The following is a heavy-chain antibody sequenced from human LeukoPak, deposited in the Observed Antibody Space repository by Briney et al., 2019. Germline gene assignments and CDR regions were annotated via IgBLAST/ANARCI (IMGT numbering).Heavy chain of an antibody. V-gene: IGHV4-34*01. J-gene: IGHJ4*02. Sequence: PSETLSLTCSVSGGSMNNSTYYWSWIRQPPGKGLEWIGEINHSGSTNYNPSLKSRVTISVDTSKNQFSLKLSSVTAADTAVYYCARWARWGRILLQVYYFDYWGQGTLVTVSS. CDR2: INHSGST. D-gene: IGHD2/OR15-2a*01. CDR1: GGSMNNSTYY. CDR3: ARWARWGRILLQVYYFDY.